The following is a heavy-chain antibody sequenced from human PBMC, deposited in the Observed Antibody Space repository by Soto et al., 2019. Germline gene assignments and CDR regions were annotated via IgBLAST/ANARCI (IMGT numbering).Heavy chain of an antibody. J-gene: IGHJ4*02. Sequence: SETLSLTCTVSGGSISSSSYYWSWIRQPPGKGLEWIGYIYYSGSTNYNPSLKSRVTISVDTSKNQFSLKLSSVTAADTAVYYCARDAWDSSGKTYFDYWGQGTLVTVSS. CDR3: ARDAWDSSGKTYFDY. CDR1: GGSISSSSYY. V-gene: IGHV4-61*01. D-gene: IGHD3-22*01. CDR2: IYYSGST.